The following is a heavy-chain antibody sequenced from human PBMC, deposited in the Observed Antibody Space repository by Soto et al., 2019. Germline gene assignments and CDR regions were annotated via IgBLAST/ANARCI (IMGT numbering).Heavy chain of an antibody. D-gene: IGHD4-17*01. CDR3: AGRLRGDYSFDF. Sequence: ESGPALVNPXQTLTLTCTISGFSLTASETRVSWIRQPPGKALEWLARIDWDDEKFYSTSLKTRLTISKDTSKNQVVLTIINMDPVDTATHYCAGRLRGDYSFDFWGQGALVIVSS. V-gene: IGHV2-70*04. CDR1: GFSLTASETR. J-gene: IGHJ4*02. CDR2: IDWDDEK.